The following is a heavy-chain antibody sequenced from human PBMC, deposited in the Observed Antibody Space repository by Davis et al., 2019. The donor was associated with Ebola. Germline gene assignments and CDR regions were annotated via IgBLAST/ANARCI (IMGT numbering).Heavy chain of an antibody. Sequence: GESLKISCEASGFTFSSYAMTWVRQAPGKGLEWVSGITSSDGRTYCADSVKGRFTISRDNSKNTLYLQMNSLRAEDTAVYYCAKGTAMVFGEFDYWGQGTLVTVSS. CDR1: GFTFSSYA. J-gene: IGHJ4*02. V-gene: IGHV3-23*01. D-gene: IGHD5-18*01. CDR2: ITSSDGRT. CDR3: AKGTAMVFGEFDY.